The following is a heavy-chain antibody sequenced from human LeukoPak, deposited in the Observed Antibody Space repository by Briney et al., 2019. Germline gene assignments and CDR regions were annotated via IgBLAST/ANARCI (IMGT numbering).Heavy chain of an antibody. CDR2: IKHSGST. D-gene: IGHD5-24*01. V-gene: IGHV4-34*01. CDR1: GGSFSGYY. Sequence: SETLSLTCAVYGGSFSGYYWSWIRQPPGKGLEWIGEIKHSGSTNYNPSLKSRVTISVDTSKNQFSLKLSSVTAADTAVYYCARGRARDGYNDHWYFDLWGRGTLVTVSS. CDR3: ARGRARDGYNDHWYFDL. J-gene: IGHJ2*01.